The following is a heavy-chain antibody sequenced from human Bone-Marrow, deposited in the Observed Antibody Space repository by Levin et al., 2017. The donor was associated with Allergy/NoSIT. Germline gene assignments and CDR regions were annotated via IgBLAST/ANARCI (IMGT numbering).Heavy chain of an antibody. CDR3: ATHPYSSGWYGFDY. CDR2: FDPEDGET. Sequence: ASVKVSCKVSGYTLTELSMHWVRQAPGKGLEWMGGFDPEDGETIYAQKFQGRVTMTEDTSTDTAYMELSSLRSEDTAVYYCATHPYSSGWYGFDYWGQGTLVTVSS. V-gene: IGHV1-24*01. CDR1: GYTLTELS. J-gene: IGHJ4*02. D-gene: IGHD6-19*01.